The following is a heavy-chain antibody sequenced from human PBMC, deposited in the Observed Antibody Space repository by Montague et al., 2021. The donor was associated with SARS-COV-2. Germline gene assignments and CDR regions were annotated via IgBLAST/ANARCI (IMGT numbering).Heavy chain of an antibody. V-gene: IGHV4-31*03. J-gene: IGHJ6*02. D-gene: IGHD6-13*01. CDR2: IYYSGGT. CDR3: ARHGYTKVWSGIDV. CDR1: GGSISSGGYY. Sequence: TLSLTCTVSGGSISSGGYYWSGIRQHPGKGLEWIGYIYYSGGTYHXPSLKSRFTISVDTSKNHFSLKLSSVTAADTTVFYCARHGYTKVWSGIDVWGQGITVTVSS.